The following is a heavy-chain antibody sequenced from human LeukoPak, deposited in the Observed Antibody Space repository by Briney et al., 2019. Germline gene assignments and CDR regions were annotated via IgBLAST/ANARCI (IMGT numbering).Heavy chain of an antibody. J-gene: IGHJ4*02. CDR3: TRDRGAYNLYDY. CDR2: IRSKAYGETV. CDR1: GFTFGDYA. D-gene: IGHD1-1*01. V-gene: IGHV3-49*03. Sequence: GGSLRLSCTASGFTFGDYAMSWIRQAPGKGLEWVGFIRSKAYGETVDYAASVKGRFTISRDDSKAIAYLQMNSLKTEDTAVYHCTRDRGAYNLYDYWGQGTLVTVSS.